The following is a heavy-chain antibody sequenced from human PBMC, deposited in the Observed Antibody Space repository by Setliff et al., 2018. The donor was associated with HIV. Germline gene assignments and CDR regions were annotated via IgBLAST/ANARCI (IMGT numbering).Heavy chain of an antibody. CDR1: GGSISISSHY. V-gene: IGHV4-39*01. D-gene: IGHD3-10*01. J-gene: IGHJ3*02. CDR2: IYHSGIT. CDR3: ARSISLLRGPLGDVFDI. Sequence: ASETLSLTCTVSGGSISISSHYWGWIRQPPGKGLEWIGRIYHSGITYYNASPKSRVSISVDTSKNQFSVKLNSVTAADTAVYYCARSISLLRGPLGDVFDIWGQGTMVTVSS.